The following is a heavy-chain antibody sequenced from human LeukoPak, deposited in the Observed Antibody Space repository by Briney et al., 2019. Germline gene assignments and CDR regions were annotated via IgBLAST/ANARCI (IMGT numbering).Heavy chain of an antibody. J-gene: IGHJ4*02. Sequence: GGSLRLSCAASGFTFSDYYMSWIRQAPGKGLEWVSGINWNGGSTGYADSVKGRFTISRDNAKNALYLQMNSLRAEDTAVYYCARGSSDWYGIDYWGQGALVNVSS. CDR3: ARGSSDWYGIDY. V-gene: IGHV3-20*04. D-gene: IGHD6-19*01. CDR1: GFTFSDYY. CDR2: INWNGGST.